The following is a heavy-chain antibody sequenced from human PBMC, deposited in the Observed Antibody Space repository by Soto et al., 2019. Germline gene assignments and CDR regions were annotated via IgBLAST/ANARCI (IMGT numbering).Heavy chain of an antibody. CDR2: INHSGST. J-gene: IGHJ4*02. CDR3: ARRLFMSSGSFDY. V-gene: IGHV4-34*01. D-gene: IGHD3-10*01. CDR1: GGAFRGFY. Sequence: ASETLSLPCAVYGGAFRGFYWRWVRPPPGKGLEWIGEINHSGSTNYNPSLKSRVTISVDTSKNQFSLKLSSVTAADTAVYYCARRLFMSSGSFDYWGQGTLVTVSS.